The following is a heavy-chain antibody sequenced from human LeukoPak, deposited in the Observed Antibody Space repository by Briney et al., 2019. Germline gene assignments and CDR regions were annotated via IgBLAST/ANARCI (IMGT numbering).Heavy chain of an antibody. Sequence: GGSLRLSCAASGFTFSGSAIHWVRQAPGKGLEWVSVISRDGSGTYYADSVKGRFTVSRDNSKNTVYLQVNSLEPDDTAVYYCARDAFYSSGTYFDYWGQGTLVTVSS. CDR2: ISRDGSGT. D-gene: IGHD3-10*01. CDR1: GFTFSGSA. J-gene: IGHJ4*02. V-gene: IGHV3-30*04. CDR3: ARDAFYSSGTYFDY.